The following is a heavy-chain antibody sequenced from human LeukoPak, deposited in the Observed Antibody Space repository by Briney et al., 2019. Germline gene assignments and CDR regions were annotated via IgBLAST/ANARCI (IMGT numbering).Heavy chain of an antibody. CDR2: ISSTSTI. V-gene: IGHV3-48*01. Sequence: PGGSLRLSCAASGFTFSTYGVNWVRQAPGKGLEWVSYISSTSTIYYADSVKGRFTIPRDNAKNSLYLQMSSLRAEDTAVYYCARLTTGTFPWYYYGMDVWGQGTTVTVSS. J-gene: IGHJ6*02. CDR1: GFTFSTYG. CDR3: ARLTTGTFPWYYYGMDV. D-gene: IGHD1-1*01.